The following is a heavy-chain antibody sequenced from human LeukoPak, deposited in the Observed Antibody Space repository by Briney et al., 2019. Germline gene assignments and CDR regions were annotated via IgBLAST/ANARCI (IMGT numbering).Heavy chain of an antibody. J-gene: IGHJ2*01. CDR3: ARGTLPNVVEMATIKGSLHWYFDL. Sequence: GASVKVSCKASGYTFTSYSMQWVRQAPGQGLEWMGWINTNTGNPTYAQGFTGRFVFSLDTSVSTAYLQISSLKAEDTAVYYCARGTLPNVVEMATIKGSLHWYFDLWGRGTLVTVSS. V-gene: IGHV7-4-1*02. D-gene: IGHD5-24*01. CDR2: INTNTGNP. CDR1: GYTFTSYS.